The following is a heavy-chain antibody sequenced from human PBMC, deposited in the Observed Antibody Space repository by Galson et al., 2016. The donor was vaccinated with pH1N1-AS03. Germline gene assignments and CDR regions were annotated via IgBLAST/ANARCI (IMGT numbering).Heavy chain of an antibody. D-gene: IGHD3-3*01. V-gene: IGHV3-9*01. Sequence: LRLSCAASGFNFEKYAMHWVRQAPGKGLEWVSGISGNTLKKTYAASVKGRFTISRDNAKYSLYLQMDSRMPEETALYYCAKDMEEWRVDAFHVWGQGAMVIVSS. CDR2: ISGNTLKK. CDR1: GFNFEKYA. J-gene: IGHJ3*01. CDR3: AKDMEEWRVDAFHV.